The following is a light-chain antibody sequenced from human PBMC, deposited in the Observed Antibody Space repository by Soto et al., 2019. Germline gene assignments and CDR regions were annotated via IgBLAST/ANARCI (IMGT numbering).Light chain of an antibody. CDR1: QGISSA. J-gene: IGKJ3*01. Sequence: AIQLTQSPSSLSASVGDRVTITCRASQGISSALAWYQQKPGKAPKLLIYDASSLESGVQSRFSGSGSGTDFNLTISSLQTEDFATYYCQQFNSYRVTFGPGTKVDIK. CDR2: DAS. CDR3: QQFNSYRVT. V-gene: IGKV1-13*02.